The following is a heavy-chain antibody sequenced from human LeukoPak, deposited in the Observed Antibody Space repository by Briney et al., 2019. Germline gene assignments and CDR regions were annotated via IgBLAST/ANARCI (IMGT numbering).Heavy chain of an antibody. V-gene: IGHV3-74*01. CDR2: ILSDGSST. Sequence: GGSLRLSCAASGFTFSTYWMHWVRQAPGKGLVWVSRILSDGSSTTYADSVRGRFTISRDNAKNTLYLQMNSLRAEDTAVYYCARDLGNIFDYWGQGTLVTVSS. D-gene: IGHD3-16*01. J-gene: IGHJ4*02. CDR3: ARDLGNIFDY. CDR1: GFTFSTYW.